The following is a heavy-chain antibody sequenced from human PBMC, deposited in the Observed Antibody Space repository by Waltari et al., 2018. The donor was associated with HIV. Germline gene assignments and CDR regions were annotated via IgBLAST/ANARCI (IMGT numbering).Heavy chain of an antibody. J-gene: IGHJ4*02. CDR2: FGSDGAEI. Sequence: QVQLVESGGGVVQPGTSLTLSCAVSGFTFSNFAIHWVRQSTGKGREWLAVFGSDGAEISYADSVKGRFTVTKDSSQKTLYLHVTSLRAEDTALYYCARGYSSSRWIPLYHWGRGTLVTVSS. CDR1: GFTFSNFA. V-gene: IGHV3-33*01. CDR3: ARGYSSSRWIPLYH. D-gene: IGHD6-6*01.